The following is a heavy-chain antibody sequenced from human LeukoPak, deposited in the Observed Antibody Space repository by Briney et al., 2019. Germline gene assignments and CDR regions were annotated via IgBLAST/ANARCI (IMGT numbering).Heavy chain of an antibody. D-gene: IGHD2-2*01. V-gene: IGHV1-2*02. Sequence: ASVKVSCKASGYTFTGYYMHWVRQAPGQGLEWMGWINPNSGGTNYAQKFQGRVAMTRDTSISTAYMELSRLRSEDTAVYYCARDYGPIVVVPAAEMDVWGKGTTVTVSS. J-gene: IGHJ6*04. CDR3: ARDYGPIVVVPAAEMDV. CDR1: GYTFTGYY. CDR2: INPNSGGT.